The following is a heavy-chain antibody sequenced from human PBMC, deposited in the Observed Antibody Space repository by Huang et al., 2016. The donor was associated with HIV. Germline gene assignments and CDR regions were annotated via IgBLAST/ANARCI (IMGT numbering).Heavy chain of an antibody. Sequence: QVQLVQSGAEVKKPGSSVKGSCKASGGTFSSYAISWLRQAPGQGLGWMGGISPIFCTANYAQKFQGRVTITADESTSTAYMELSSLRSEDTAVYYCARARGYYDSSVSYYFDYWGQGTLVTVSS. CDR3: ARARGYYDSSVSYYFDY. J-gene: IGHJ4*02. CDR2: ISPIFCTA. V-gene: IGHV1-69*13. D-gene: IGHD3-22*01. CDR1: GGTFSSYA.